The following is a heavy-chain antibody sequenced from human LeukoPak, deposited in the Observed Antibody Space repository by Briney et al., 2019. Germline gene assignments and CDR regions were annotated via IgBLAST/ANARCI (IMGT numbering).Heavy chain of an antibody. CDR3: ASGPSYSGSNEYFDS. Sequence: ASVKVSCKASGYTFTDYYIHWVRQAPGQGLEWMGWINTNTGNPTYAQDYTGRFVFSLDTSVSTTYLQISRLKAEDTAVYYCASGPSYSGSNEYFDSWGQGTLVTVSS. CDR2: INTNTGNP. CDR1: GYTFTDYY. J-gene: IGHJ4*02. D-gene: IGHD1-26*01. V-gene: IGHV7-4-1*02.